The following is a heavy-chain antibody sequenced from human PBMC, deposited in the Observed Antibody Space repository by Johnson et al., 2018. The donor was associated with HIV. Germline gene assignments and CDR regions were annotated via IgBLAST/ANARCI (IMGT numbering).Heavy chain of an antibody. Sequence: VQLVESGGGLVQPGGSLRLSCAASRFTFRIYAMTWVRQAPGKGLEWVSSISADGDSTYYADSVKGRFTISRDNSKNTLYLQMNSLRAEDTAVYYCAKPNSGYALGLGAFDIWGQGTMVTVSS. CDR1: RFTFRIYA. D-gene: IGHD5-12*01. V-gene: IGHV3-23*04. CDR2: ISADGDST. CDR3: AKPNSGYALGLGAFDI. J-gene: IGHJ3*02.